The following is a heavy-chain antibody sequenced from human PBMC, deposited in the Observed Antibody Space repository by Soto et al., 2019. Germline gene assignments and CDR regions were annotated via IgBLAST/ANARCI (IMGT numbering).Heavy chain of an antibody. D-gene: IGHD5-12*01. CDR1: GGTFSSYT. Sequence: QVQLVQSGAEVKKPGSSVKVSCKASGGTFSSYTISWVRQAPGQGLEWMGRIIPILGIANYAQKFQGRVTITADKSTSKAYMELSSLRSEDTAVYYCASVLSVATTRTYYYYGMDVWGQGTTVTVSS. CDR2: IIPILGIA. CDR3: ASVLSVATTRTYYYYGMDV. J-gene: IGHJ6*02. V-gene: IGHV1-69*02.